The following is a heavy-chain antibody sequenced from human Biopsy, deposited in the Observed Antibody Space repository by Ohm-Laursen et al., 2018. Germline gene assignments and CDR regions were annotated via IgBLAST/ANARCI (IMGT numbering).Heavy chain of an antibody. Sequence: GTLSLTCSVSGGSIISYYWTWIRQPPGKGLEWIGHVYNGGITNYNPSLKSRVTISKDTSQNQFSLQVNSVTAADTAVYYCARTPRDSFWSGSYKRGLWFDPWGQGTLVTVSS. D-gene: IGHD3-3*01. CDR2: VYNGGIT. CDR1: GGSIISYY. V-gene: IGHV4-59*01. J-gene: IGHJ5*02. CDR3: ARTPRDSFWSGSYKRGLWFDP.